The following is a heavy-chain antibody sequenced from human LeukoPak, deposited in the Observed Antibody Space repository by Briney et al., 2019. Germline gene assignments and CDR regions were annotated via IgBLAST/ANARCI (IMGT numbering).Heavy chain of an antibody. D-gene: IGHD6-13*01. V-gene: IGHV4-61*01. CDR2: IYYSGST. CDR3: ARRSWYNWFDR. CDR1: GGSVSSGSYY. J-gene: IGHJ5*02. Sequence: SETLSLTCTVPGGSVSSGSYYWSWIRQSPGKGPEWIGYIYYSGSTNYNPSLKSRVTISVDTSKNQFSLKVSSVTAADTAVYYCARRSWYNWFDRWGQGTLVTVSS.